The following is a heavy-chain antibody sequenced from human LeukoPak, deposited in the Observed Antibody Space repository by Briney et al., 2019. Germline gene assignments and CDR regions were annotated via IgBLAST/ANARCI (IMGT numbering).Heavy chain of an antibody. CDR3: ARDYGDYGADFDY. CDR2: ISSSSSYI. D-gene: IGHD4-17*01. CDR1: GFTFSSYS. Sequence: PGGSPRLSCAASGFTFSSYSMNWVRQAPGKGLEWVSSISSSSSYIYYADSVKGRFTISRDNAKNSLYLQMNSLRAEDTAVYYCARDYGDYGADFDYWGQGTLVTVSS. V-gene: IGHV3-21*01. J-gene: IGHJ4*02.